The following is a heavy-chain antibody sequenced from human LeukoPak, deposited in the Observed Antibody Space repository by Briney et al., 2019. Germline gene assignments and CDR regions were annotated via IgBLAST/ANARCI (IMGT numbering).Heavy chain of an antibody. CDR3: ARHRDGSGWTFFDC. CDR2: IYYSGST. V-gene: IGHV4-59*08. Sequence: SETLSLTCTVSGVSISTYYWSWIRQPPGKGLEWIGYIYYSGSTNYNPSLKSRVTISVDTSKNQFSLKLSSVTAADTAVYYCARHRDGSGWTFFDCWGQGTLVTVSS. J-gene: IGHJ4*02. CDR1: GVSISTYY. D-gene: IGHD6-19*01.